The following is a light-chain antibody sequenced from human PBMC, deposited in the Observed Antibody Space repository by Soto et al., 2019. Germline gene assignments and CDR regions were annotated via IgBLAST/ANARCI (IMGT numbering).Light chain of an antibody. CDR1: QSISSW. J-gene: IGKJ1*01. CDR3: QQYNSYRWT. CDR2: KAS. Sequence: DIQITQSPSTLSASVGDRVTITCRASQSISSWLAWYQQKPGKAPKLLICKASTLESGVPSRFSGSGSGTEFTLTISSLQHDDFATYYCQQYNSYRWTFGQGTKVDIK. V-gene: IGKV1-5*03.